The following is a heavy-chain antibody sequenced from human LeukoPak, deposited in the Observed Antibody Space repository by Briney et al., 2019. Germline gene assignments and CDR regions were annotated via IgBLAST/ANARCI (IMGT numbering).Heavy chain of an antibody. Sequence: SETLSLTCTVSGGSIISNYWSWIRQSAGTGLEWIGRIYGSGITDYNPSLKSRVTMSLDTSREQFSLRLTSVTAADTAVYYCARLKFYDSTGYSPGYYMDVWGKGTTVSVFS. CDR2: IYGSGIT. CDR1: GGSIISNY. V-gene: IGHV4-4*07. J-gene: IGHJ6*03. CDR3: ARLKFYDSTGYSPGYYMDV. D-gene: IGHD3-22*01.